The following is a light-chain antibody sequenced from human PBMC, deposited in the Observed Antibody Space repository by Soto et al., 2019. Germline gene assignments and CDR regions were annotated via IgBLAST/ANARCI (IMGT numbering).Light chain of an antibody. CDR1: SGHNNYM. J-gene: IGLJ2*01. Sequence: QLVLTQSSSASASLGSSVKLTCTLSSGHNNYMIAWHQQQPGKAPRYLMKLEGSGSYNKGSGVPDRFSGSSSGADRYLTISNLQSEDEADYYCETWDSNTRVFGGGTKLTVL. V-gene: IGLV4-60*03. CDR3: ETWDSNTRV. CDR2: LEGSGSY.